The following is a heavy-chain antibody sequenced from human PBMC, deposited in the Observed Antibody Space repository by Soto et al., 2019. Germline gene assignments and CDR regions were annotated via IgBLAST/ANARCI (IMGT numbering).Heavy chain of an antibody. V-gene: IGHV4-34*01. J-gene: IGHJ6*02. CDR3: ARVSKDFWSGYRGYYGMDV. Sequence: SETLSLTCAVYGGSFSVYYWSWIRHPPGKGLEWIGEINHSGSTNYNPSLKSRVTISVDTSKNQFSLKLSSVTAADTAVYYCARVSKDFWSGYRGYYGMDVWGQGTTVTVSS. CDR1: GGSFSVYY. CDR2: INHSGST. D-gene: IGHD3-3*01.